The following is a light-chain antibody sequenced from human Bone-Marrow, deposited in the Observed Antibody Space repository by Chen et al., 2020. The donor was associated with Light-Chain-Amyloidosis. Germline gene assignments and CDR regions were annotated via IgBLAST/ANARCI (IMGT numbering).Light chain of an antibody. CDR1: SSDVGGYNY. CDR2: DVT. V-gene: IGLV2-11*01. CDR3: CSYAGNKSFV. J-gene: IGLJ1*01. Sequence: QSALTQPRSVSGSPGQSVTISCTGTSSDVGGYNYVSWYQQHPGKAPKLMIYDVTKRPSGVPDRFSVAKSGNTASLTSSGLQAEDDADDYCCSYAGNKSFVFGAGTKVTVL.